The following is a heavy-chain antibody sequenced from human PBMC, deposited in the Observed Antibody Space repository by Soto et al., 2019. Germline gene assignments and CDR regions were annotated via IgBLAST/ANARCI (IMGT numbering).Heavy chain of an antibody. CDR1: GYTFTNYC. CDR3: TRDRLTLTTSLIFDY. Sequence: GVSVKVSCKASGYTFTNYCIAWVRQAPGQGLEWMGWISAYSGSTDYAPKLQGRVTMTKDTSTSTVYMELRDLRSDDTAVYYCTRDRLTLTTSLIFDYWGQGTLVTVSS. D-gene: IGHD4-4*01. J-gene: IGHJ4*02. V-gene: IGHV1-18*01. CDR2: ISAYSGST.